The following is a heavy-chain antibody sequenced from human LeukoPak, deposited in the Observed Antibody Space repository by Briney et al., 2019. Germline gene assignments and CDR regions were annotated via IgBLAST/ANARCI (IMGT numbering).Heavy chain of an antibody. CDR1: GGSISSGGYS. CDR3: ARAVVVIPNYWYFDL. Sequence: SQTLSLTCAVSGGSISSGGYSWSWIRQPLGKGLEWIGYIYHSGSTYYNPSLKSRVTISVDRSKNQFSLKLSSVTAADTAVYYCARAVVVIPNYWYFDLWGRGTLVTVSS. J-gene: IGHJ2*01. D-gene: IGHD3-22*01. V-gene: IGHV4-30-2*01. CDR2: IYHSGST.